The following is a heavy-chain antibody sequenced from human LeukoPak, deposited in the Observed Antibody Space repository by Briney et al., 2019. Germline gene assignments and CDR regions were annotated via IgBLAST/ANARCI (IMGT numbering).Heavy chain of an antibody. CDR2: INPSGGST. CDR3: ARGSHIVVVPAAKSLDY. V-gene: IGHV1-46*03. J-gene: IGHJ4*02. Sequence: ASVKVSCKASGYTFTSYYMHWVRQAPGQGLEWMGIINPSGGSTSYAQKFQGRVTMTRDTSTSTVYMELSSLRSEDTAVYYCARGSHIVVVPAAKSLDYWGQGTLVTVSS. CDR1: GYTFTSYY. D-gene: IGHD2-2*01.